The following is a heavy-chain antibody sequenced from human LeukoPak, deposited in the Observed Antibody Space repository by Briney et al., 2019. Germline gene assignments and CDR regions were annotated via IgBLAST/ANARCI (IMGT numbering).Heavy chain of an antibody. CDR3: AASIPFSNNYYYYYYMDV. V-gene: IGHV3-48*03. D-gene: IGHD2/OR15-2a*01. CDR1: GFTLSSYE. J-gene: IGHJ6*03. CDR2: ISSSGSTI. Sequence: PGGSLRLSCAASGFTLSSYEMNWVRQAPGKGLEWVSYISSSGSTIYYADSVKGRFTISRDNAKNSLYLQMNSLRAEDTAVYYCAASIPFSNNYYYYYYMDVWGKGTTVTVSS.